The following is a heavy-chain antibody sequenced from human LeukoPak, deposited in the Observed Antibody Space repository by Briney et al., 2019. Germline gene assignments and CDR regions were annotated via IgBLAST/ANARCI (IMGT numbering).Heavy chain of an antibody. Sequence: GSLRLSCAASGFTFSTYAMAWVRRAPGKGLEWVSGLTGSGATTYYADSVRGRFTISRDNSQNMLYLQMNSLRVEDTAVYFCASNAYSSGRLSYFDSWGQGTLVTVSS. CDR2: LTGSGATT. V-gene: IGHV3-23*01. CDR3: ASNAYSSGRLSYFDS. D-gene: IGHD6-19*01. CDR1: GFTFSTYA. J-gene: IGHJ4*02.